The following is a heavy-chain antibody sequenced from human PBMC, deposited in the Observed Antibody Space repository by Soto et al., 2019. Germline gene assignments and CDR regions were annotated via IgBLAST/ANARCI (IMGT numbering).Heavy chain of an antibody. Sequence: QITLKESGPTLVKPTQTLTLTCTFSGFSLSTSGVGVGWIRQPPGKALEWLALIYWDDDKRYSPSLKSRLTSTKDTSKNQVVLTMTNMDPVDTATYYCAHSQVYPPHLGMDVWGQGTTVTVSS. CDR2: IYWDDDK. CDR3: AHSQVYPPHLGMDV. CDR1: GFSLSTSGVG. V-gene: IGHV2-5*02. J-gene: IGHJ6*02.